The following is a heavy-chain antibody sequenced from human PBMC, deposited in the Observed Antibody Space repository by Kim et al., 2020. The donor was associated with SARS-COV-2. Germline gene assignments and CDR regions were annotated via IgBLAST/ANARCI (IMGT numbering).Heavy chain of an antibody. V-gene: IGHV1-69*01. Sequence: FKGRVTITADESTSTAYMERSSLRSEDTAVYYCARDRRTIAVAEINWFDPWGQGTLVTVSS. CDR3: ARDRRTIAVAEINWFDP. J-gene: IGHJ5*02. D-gene: IGHD6-19*01.